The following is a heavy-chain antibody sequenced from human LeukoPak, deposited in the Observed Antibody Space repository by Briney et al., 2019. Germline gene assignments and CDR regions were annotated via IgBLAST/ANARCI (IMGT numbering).Heavy chain of an antibody. CDR3: ARVQLYLGFAFDI. V-gene: IGHV4-34*01. D-gene: IGHD2-2*01. J-gene: IGHJ3*02. CDR2: INHSGST. CDR1: GGSFSGYY. Sequence: SETLSLTCAVYGGSFSGYYWSWIRQPPGKGLEWIGEINHSGSTNYNPSLKSRVTISVDTSKNQFSLKLSSVTAADTAVYYCARVQLYLGFAFDIWGQGTMVTVSS.